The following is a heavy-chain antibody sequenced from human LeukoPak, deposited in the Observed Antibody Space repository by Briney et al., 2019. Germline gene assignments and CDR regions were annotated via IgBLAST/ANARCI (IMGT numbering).Heavy chain of an antibody. CDR3: ARLSTYCSSTSCYTGRYYYYYYMDV. CDR1: GGSISSYY. V-gene: IGHV4-4*09. Sequence: SETLSLTCTVSGGSISSYYGSWIRQPPGKGLEWIGYIYTSGSTNYNPSLKSRVAISVDTSKNQFSLKLSSVTAADTAVYYCARLSTYCSSTSCYTGRYYYYYYMDVWGKGTTVTVSS. J-gene: IGHJ6*03. CDR2: IYTSGST. D-gene: IGHD2-2*02.